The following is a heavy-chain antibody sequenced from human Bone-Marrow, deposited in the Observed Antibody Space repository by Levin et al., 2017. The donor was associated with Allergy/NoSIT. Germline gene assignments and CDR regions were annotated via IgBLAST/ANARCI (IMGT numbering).Heavy chain of an antibody. CDR3: ARARYDSWRHEYYGLDV. Sequence: PSETLSLTCVVHGGSFSGYFWTWVRQPPGKGLEWVGETNDSGSTNYSPSLKSRVTMSVDTSKTQFSLNLTSVTAADTAVYYCARARYDSWRHEYYGLDVWGQGTTVTVSS. CDR2: TNDSGST. V-gene: IGHV4-34*01. J-gene: IGHJ6*02. D-gene: IGHD3-3*01. CDR1: GGSFSGYF.